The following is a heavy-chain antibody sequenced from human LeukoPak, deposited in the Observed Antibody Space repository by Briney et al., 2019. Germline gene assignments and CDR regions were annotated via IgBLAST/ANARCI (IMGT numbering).Heavy chain of an antibody. CDR3: ARRSYSSSWYY. CDR2: INHSGST. Sequence: SETLSLPCAVYGGSFSGYYWSWIRQPPGKGLEWIGEINHSGSTNYNPSLKSRVTISVDTSKNQFSLKLSSVTAADTAVYYCARRSYSSSWYYWGQGTLVTVSS. D-gene: IGHD6-13*01. J-gene: IGHJ4*02. V-gene: IGHV4-34*01. CDR1: GGSFSGYY.